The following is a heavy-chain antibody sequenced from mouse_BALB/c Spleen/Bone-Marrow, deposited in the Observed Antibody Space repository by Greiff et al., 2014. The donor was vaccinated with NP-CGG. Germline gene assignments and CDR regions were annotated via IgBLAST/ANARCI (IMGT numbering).Heavy chain of an antibody. J-gene: IGHJ4*01. CDR2: IWSGGST. D-gene: IGHD2-1*01. V-gene: IGHV2-9*02. Sequence: VMLVESGPGLVAPSQSLSITCTVSGFSLTSYGVHWVRQPPGKGLEWLGVIWSGGSTNYNSAFMSRLIISKDNSKSQVFSKMNSRQTDDTAMYYCARVGNYDYAMDYWGQGTSVTVSS. CDR1: GFSLTSYG. CDR3: ARVGNYDYAMDY.